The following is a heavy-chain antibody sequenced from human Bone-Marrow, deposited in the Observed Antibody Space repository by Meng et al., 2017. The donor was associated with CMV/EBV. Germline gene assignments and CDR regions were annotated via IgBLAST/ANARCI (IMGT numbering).Heavy chain of an antibody. Sequence: GESLKISCAASGFIFSTYGMHWVRQAPGKGLEWVAFIRSDGTNKYYADSAKGRFTISRDNSKNTLYMQMNSLRAEDTAVYYCAKGDSSSWYGGRSDDWGQGTLVTVYS. CDR3: AKGDSSSWYGGRSDD. D-gene: IGHD6-13*01. CDR2: IRSDGTNK. CDR1: GFIFSTYG. J-gene: IGHJ4*02. V-gene: IGHV3-30*02.